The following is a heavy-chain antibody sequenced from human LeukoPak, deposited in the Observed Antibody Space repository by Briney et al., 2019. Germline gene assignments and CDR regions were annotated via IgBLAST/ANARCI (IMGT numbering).Heavy chain of an antibody. D-gene: IGHD4-17*01. CDR1: GGSISSYY. Sequence: PSETLSLTCTVSGGSISSYYWSWIRQPPGKGLEWIGYIYYSGSTNYNPSLKSRVTISVDTSKNQFSLKLSSVTAADTALYYCARERDYGDSFFDYWGQGTLVTVSS. CDR2: IYYSGST. CDR3: ARERDYGDSFFDY. V-gene: IGHV4-59*01. J-gene: IGHJ4*02.